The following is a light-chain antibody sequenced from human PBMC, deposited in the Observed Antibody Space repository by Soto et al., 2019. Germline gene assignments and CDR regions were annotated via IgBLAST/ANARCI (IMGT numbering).Light chain of an antibody. Sequence: DIQMTQSPSSLSASVGDRVTITCRASQSISSHLSWYQQKPGKAPKLLIYAASSLQSGVPSRFSGSGHGLDLPLTINIRQPEDFATYYCQPCYSPPFTFGHGTKVDI. CDR3: QPCYSPPFT. CDR1: QSISSH. J-gene: IGKJ3*01. CDR2: AAS. V-gene: IGKV1-39*01.